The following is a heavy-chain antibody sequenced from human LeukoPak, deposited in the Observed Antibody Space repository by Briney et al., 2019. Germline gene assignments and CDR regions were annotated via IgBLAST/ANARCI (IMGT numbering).Heavy chain of an antibody. J-gene: IGHJ4*02. V-gene: IGHV4-34*01. CDR3: VVRIVGATRDY. Sequence: PSETLSLTRAVYGGSFSGYYWSWIRQPPGKGLEWIGEINHSGSTNYNPSLKSRVTISVDTSKNQFSLKLSSVTAADTAVYYCVVRIVGATRDYWGQGTLVTVSS. CDR1: GGSFSGYY. CDR2: INHSGST. D-gene: IGHD1-26*01.